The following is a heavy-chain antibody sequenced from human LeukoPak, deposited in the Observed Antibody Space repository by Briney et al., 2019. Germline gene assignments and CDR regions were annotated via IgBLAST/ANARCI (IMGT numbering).Heavy chain of an antibody. Sequence: PGGSLRLACAASGFTFSSYEMNWIRQAPGQGLEWVAHISGSGSTIYYADSVKGRFTISRDNAKNLLYLQMNSPRVEDTAIYHCVRDPGPLAGGQWWFDPWGQGTLVTVSS. CDR2: ISGSGSTI. J-gene: IGHJ5*02. D-gene: IGHD3-16*01. CDR1: GFTFSSYE. V-gene: IGHV3-48*03. CDR3: VRDPGPLAGGQWWFDP.